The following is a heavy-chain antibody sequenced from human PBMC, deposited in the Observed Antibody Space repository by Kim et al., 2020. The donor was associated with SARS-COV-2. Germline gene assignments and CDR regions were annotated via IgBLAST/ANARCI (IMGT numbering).Heavy chain of an antibody. Sequence: NPSLKSRVTISVDTSKNQFSLKLSSVTAADTAVYYCARDDYGGNFGAFDIWGQGTMVTVSS. CDR3: ARDDYGGNFGAFDI. D-gene: IGHD4-17*01. J-gene: IGHJ3*02. V-gene: IGHV4-59*01.